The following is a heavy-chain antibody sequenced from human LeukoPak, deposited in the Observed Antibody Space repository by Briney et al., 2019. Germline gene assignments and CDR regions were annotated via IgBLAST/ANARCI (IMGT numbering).Heavy chain of an antibody. CDR3: TRGSSGRRDN. CDR2: MNPNSGNT. Sequence: APVTVSYTASVYTFTSCDINWVRQAPGQGGEGMGWMNPNSGNTGYGQSFQGRITMTRDISIGTAYMELSNLTSEDTAIYYCTRGSSGRRDNWGQGTLVTVSA. J-gene: IGHJ4*02. D-gene: IGHD6-19*01. CDR1: VYTFTSCD. V-gene: IGHV1-8*01.